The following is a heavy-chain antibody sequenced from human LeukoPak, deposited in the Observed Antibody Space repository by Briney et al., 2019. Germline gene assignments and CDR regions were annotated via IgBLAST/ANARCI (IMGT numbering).Heavy chain of an antibody. J-gene: IGHJ3*02. D-gene: IGHD3-22*01. CDR3: ARHGDLRAGSGYFFWSAFDI. CDR2: IYHSGRT. Sequence: PSETLSPAYTVSGGSIGSSYWGSIRQPPRKGLEWHGPIYHSGRTNYNPSLKSRVNISVDTSKSQFSLKPSSATAADTAVDYCARHGDLRAGSGYFFWSAFDIWGQGTLVTVSS. V-gene: IGHV4-59*08. CDR1: GGSIGSSY.